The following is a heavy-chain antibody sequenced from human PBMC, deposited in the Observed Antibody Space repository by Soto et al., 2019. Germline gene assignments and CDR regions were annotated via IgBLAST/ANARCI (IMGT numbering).Heavy chain of an antibody. CDR2: ISYDGSNK. CDR1: GFTFSSYA. CDR3: ARDGGNSRAYDAFDI. V-gene: IGHV3-30-3*01. J-gene: IGHJ3*02. D-gene: IGHD2-21*02. Sequence: QVQLVESGGGVVQPGRSLRLSCAASGFTFSSYAMHWVRQAPGKGLEWVAVISYDGSNKYYADSVKGRFTISRDNSKNTLYLQMNSLRAEDTAVYYCARDGGNSRAYDAFDIWGQGTMVTVSS.